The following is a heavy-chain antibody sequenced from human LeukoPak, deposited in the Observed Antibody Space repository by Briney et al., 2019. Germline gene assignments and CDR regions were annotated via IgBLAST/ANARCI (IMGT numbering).Heavy chain of an antibody. CDR1: GGTFSSYS. V-gene: IGHV1-69*06. CDR2: IIPTCGTA. J-gene: IGHJ4*02. CDR3: ASLYFLKSGSNNPGTDY. D-gene: IGHD3-10*01. Sequence: ASVKVSCKASGGTFSSYSISWVLQAPGEGLEWRGGIIPTCGTANYAQKFQGRVTITAAKSTSTAYIELSSLRTEDTTVYYCASLYFLKSGSNNPGTDYWGQGTLVTVSS.